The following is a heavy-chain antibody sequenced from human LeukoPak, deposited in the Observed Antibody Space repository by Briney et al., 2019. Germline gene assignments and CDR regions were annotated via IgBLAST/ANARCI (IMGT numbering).Heavy chain of an antibody. D-gene: IGHD4-17*01. Sequence: PAGTLSLSCAASGFTFSSYAMSWVCQAPGQGLEWVAVISYDGSQKNYANSVQSRFSIFTVNSKNTLYLQMNSLRADDTAVYYCAKGARGDTVTSIVGLNWFDPWGQGTLVTVSS. CDR2: ISYDGSQK. J-gene: IGHJ5*02. CDR1: GFTFSSYA. V-gene: IGHV3-30*18. CDR3: AKGARGDTVTSIVGLNWFDP.